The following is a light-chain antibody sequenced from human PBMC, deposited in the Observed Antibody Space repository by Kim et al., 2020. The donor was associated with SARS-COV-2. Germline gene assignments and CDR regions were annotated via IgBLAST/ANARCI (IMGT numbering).Light chain of an antibody. J-gene: IGKJ2*01. V-gene: IGKV4-1*01. Sequence: DIVMTQSPDSLAVSLGESATINCKSSQSVLYSSNSKNYLAWYQQIPGQPPKLLIYWASTRESGVPDRFSGSGSGTDFTLTISSLQAEDVAVYYCQQYFITPFTFGQGTKLEI. CDR3: QQYFITPFT. CDR1: QSVLYSSNSKNY. CDR2: WAS.